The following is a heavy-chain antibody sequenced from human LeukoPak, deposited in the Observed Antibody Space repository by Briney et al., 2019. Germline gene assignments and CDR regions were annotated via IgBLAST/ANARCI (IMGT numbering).Heavy chain of an antibody. CDR1: GYTLTELS. Sequence: GASVKVSCKVSGYTLTELSMHWVRQAPGKGLEWMGGFDPEDGETIYAQKFQGRVTMTEDTSTDTAYMELSSLRSEDTAVYYCATAVAGHEVEGYYFDYWGQGTLVTVSS. CDR3: ATAVAGHEVEGYYFDY. D-gene: IGHD6-19*01. J-gene: IGHJ4*02. CDR2: FDPEDGET. V-gene: IGHV1-24*01.